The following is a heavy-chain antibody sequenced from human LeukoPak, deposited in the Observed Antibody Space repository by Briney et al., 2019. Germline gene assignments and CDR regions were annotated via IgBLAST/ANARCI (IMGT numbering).Heavy chain of an antibody. J-gene: IGHJ4*02. Sequence: GGSLRLSCAASGFTFTNYEMNWVRQAPGKGLEWISYITSSGSSIYYADSVKGRFTISRDNAKNSLYLQMTSLRAEGTAVYYCARDLGLRLGELSPIPDYWGQGTLVTVSS. V-gene: IGHV3-48*03. D-gene: IGHD3-16*02. CDR3: ARDLGLRLGELSPIPDY. CDR2: ITSSGSSI. CDR1: GFTFTNYE.